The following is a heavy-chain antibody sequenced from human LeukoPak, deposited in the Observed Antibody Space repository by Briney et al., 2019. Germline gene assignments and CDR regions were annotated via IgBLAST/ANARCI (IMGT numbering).Heavy chain of an antibody. J-gene: IGHJ4*02. V-gene: IGHV4-59*01. Sequence: SETLSLTCIVSGGSIGSYYWSWIRQPPGKGLEWIGHIYYSGSTDYNPSLRSRVTISVDTSKNQFSLRLSSVTAADTAVYYCARDRSDGSDYYGYYFDYWGQGTLVSVSS. CDR1: GGSIGSYY. CDR2: IYYSGST. D-gene: IGHD3-22*01. CDR3: ARDRSDGSDYYGYYFDY.